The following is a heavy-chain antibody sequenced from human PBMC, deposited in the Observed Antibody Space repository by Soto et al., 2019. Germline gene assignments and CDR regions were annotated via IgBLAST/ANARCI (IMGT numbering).Heavy chain of an antibody. Sequence: QITLKESGPTLVKPTQSLTLTCTFSGFSLTTNGVGMGWIRQPPGKALEWLALIYWDDDKRYSPSLKSRLTINKVTSKNQVVLTTNDIDPVDTATYYCAHRRDYYGSWNEGRFDYWGEGTLVTVSS. CDR1: GFSLTTNGVG. CDR2: IYWDDDK. D-gene: IGHD3-10*01. J-gene: IGHJ4*02. V-gene: IGHV2-5*02. CDR3: AHRRDYYGSWNEGRFDY.